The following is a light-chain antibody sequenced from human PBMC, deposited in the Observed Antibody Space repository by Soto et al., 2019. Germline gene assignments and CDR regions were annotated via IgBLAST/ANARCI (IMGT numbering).Light chain of an antibody. J-gene: IGKJ1*01. V-gene: IGKV3-20*01. CDR1: QSVSSTS. CDR3: QQYVNSPPWT. CDR2: GAS. Sequence: EIVLTQSPGTLSFSPGERATLSCRASQSVSSTSLAWYQQKPGQAPRLLIYGASNRATGIPDRFSGSGSGTDFTLTISRLEPEDFAVYYCQQYVNSPPWTFGQGTKVEIK.